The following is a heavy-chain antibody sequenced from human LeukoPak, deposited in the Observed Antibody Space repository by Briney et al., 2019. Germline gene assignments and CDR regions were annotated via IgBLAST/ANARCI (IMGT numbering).Heavy chain of an antibody. CDR3: TRCHDGSGSYFDS. CDR1: GFTVGGNY. D-gene: IGHD3-10*01. CDR2: ISVTGIT. V-gene: IGHV3-66*01. J-gene: IGHJ4*02. Sequence: GGSLRLSCAVSGFTVGGNYMSWVRQAPGKGLEWVSVISVTGITYYANAVKGRFTISRDNSKNTVYLQMNTLRAEDTAVYYCTRCHDGSGSYFDSWGQGTLVTVSS.